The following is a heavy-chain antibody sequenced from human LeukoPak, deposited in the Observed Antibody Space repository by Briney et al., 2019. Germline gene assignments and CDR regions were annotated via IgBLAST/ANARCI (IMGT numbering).Heavy chain of an antibody. Sequence: GASVKVSCKASGGTFSSYAISWVRQAPGQGLEWMGRIIPILGIANYAQKFQGRVTITADKSTSTAYMELSSLRSEDTAVYYCARYGDHSLGGMDVWGQGTTVTVSS. CDR2: IIPILGIA. CDR1: GGTFSSYA. D-gene: IGHD4-17*01. J-gene: IGHJ6*02. V-gene: IGHV1-69*04. CDR3: ARYGDHSLGGMDV.